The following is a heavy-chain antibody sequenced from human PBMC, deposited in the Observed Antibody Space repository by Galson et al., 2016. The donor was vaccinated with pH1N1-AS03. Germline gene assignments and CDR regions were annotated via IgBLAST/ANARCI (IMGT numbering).Heavy chain of an antibody. CDR1: GYTFTGFS. J-gene: IGHJ6*02. V-gene: IGHV1-2*04. CDR3: ARDPRGPCTSGTCPTAYYFGMDV. D-gene: IGHD2-8*01. Sequence: SVKVSCKASGYTFTGFSINWVRQAPGQGLELMGWINPKSGVTNYAQKFQAWVTMTRDTSSSTAYMELSGLKSDDTAVYYCARDPRGPCTSGTCPTAYYFGMDVWGQGTTVIVSS. CDR2: INPKSGVT.